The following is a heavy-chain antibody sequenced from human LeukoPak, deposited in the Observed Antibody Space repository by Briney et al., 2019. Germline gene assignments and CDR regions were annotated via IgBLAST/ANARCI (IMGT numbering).Heavy chain of an antibody. D-gene: IGHD6-19*01. V-gene: IGHV4-39*01. CDR2: TYYSTST. J-gene: IGHJ4*02. CDR1: GGSITSISHH. CDR3: ARAGQWLVHYFDY. Sequence: SETLSLTCTVSGGSITSISHHWGWIRQPPGKGLEWIGSTYYSTSTQYNPSLKSRVTISVDTSKNQFSLKLSSVTAADTAVYYCARAGQWLVHYFDYWGQGTLVTVSS.